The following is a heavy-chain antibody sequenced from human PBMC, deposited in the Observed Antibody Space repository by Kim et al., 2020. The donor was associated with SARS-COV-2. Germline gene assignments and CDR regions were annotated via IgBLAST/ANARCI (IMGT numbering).Heavy chain of an antibody. CDR2: IIPIFGTA. CDR1: GGTFSSYA. Sequence: SVKVSCKASGGTFSSYAISWVRQAPGQGLEWMGGIIPIFGTANYAQKFQGRVTITADESTSTAYMELSSLRSEDTAVYYCARGGYYGSGTWDVWGQGTTVTVSS. J-gene: IGHJ6*02. V-gene: IGHV1-69*13. D-gene: IGHD3-10*01. CDR3: ARGGYYGSGTWDV.